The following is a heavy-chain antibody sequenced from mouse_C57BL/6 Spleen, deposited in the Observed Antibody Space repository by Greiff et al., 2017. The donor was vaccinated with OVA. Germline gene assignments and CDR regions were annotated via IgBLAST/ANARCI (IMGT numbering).Heavy chain of an antibody. J-gene: IGHJ4*01. CDR3: ARYSNYVYAMDY. V-gene: IGHV5-17*01. CDR2: ISSGSSTI. Sequence: EVKLQESGGGLVKPGGSLKLSCAASGFTFSDYGMHWVRQAPEKGLEWVAYISSGSSTIYYADTVKGRFTISRDNAKNTLFLQMTSLRSEDTAMYYCARYSNYVYAMDYWGQGTSVTVSS. D-gene: IGHD2-5*01. CDR1: GFTFSDYG.